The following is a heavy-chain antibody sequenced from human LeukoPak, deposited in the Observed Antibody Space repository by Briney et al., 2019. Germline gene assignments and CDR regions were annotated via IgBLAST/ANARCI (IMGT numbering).Heavy chain of an antibody. CDR1: GFTFSFYA. Sequence: PGGSLRLSCSASGFTFSFYAMSWVRQAPGKGLEWVSAISGSGGSTYDADSVKGRFTISRDNSKNTLYLQMNSLRAEDTAVYYCARDGFIAAGPLPDYWGQGTLVTVSS. D-gene: IGHD6-13*01. CDR2: ISGSGGST. J-gene: IGHJ4*02. V-gene: IGHV3-23*01. CDR3: ARDGFIAAGPLPDY.